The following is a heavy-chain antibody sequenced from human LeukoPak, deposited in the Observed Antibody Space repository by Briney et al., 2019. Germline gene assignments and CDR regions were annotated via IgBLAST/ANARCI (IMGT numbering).Heavy chain of an antibody. Sequence: GGSLRLSCIVSGITLSNYGMRWVRQAPGKGLEWVAGISDCGGSTNYADSVKGRFTISRDNPKNTLYLQMNSLRSEDTAVYFCAKRGVVIRAVLVVGFHKEAYYFDSWGQGALVTVSS. CDR3: AKRGVVIRAVLVVGFHKEAYYFDS. CDR1: GITLSNYG. J-gene: IGHJ4*02. CDR2: ISDCGGST. V-gene: IGHV3-23*01. D-gene: IGHD2-15*01.